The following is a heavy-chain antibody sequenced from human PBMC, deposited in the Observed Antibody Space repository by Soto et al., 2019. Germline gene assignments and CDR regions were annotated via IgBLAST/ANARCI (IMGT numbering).Heavy chain of an antibody. CDR1: GYTFTSYD. D-gene: IGHD4-17*01. CDR3: ARAPNYGGEYYFDY. Sequence: QVQLVQSGAEVKKPGASVKVSCKASGYTFTSYDINWVRQATGQGLEWMGWMNPNSGNTGYAQKFQGRVTMTSNTSISTAYMELSSLRSEDTAVYYCARAPNYGGEYYFDYWGQGTLVTVSS. CDR2: MNPNSGNT. J-gene: IGHJ4*02. V-gene: IGHV1-8*01.